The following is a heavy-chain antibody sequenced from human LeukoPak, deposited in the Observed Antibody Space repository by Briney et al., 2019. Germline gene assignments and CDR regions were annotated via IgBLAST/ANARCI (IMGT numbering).Heavy chain of an antibody. D-gene: IGHD2-2*01. CDR2: INHSGST. Sequence: SETLSLTCGVYGGSFSSYYWNWIRQPPGKGLEWIGEINHSGSTNYNPSLKSRVTMSVDTSKKQFSLQLRSVTAADTAVYYCASQHCTSTTCYAYFDYWRQGTVVTVSS. J-gene: IGHJ4*02. CDR1: GGSFSSYY. V-gene: IGHV4-34*01. CDR3: ASQHCTSTTCYAYFDY.